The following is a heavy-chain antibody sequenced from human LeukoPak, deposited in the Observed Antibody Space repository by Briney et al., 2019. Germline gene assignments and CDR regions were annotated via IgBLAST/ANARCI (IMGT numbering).Heavy chain of an antibody. D-gene: IGHD3-10*01. CDR3: ARIWFGLRRLYYDY. J-gene: IGHJ4*02. V-gene: IGHV4-59*01. Sequence: PSETLSLTCNVSGGSISSYYWSWIRQPPGKGLEWIGYIYNNGSTNYNPSLKSRVTISVGTSKNQFSLKLTSVTAADTAVYFCARIWFGLRRLYYDYWGQGTLVTVSS. CDR2: IYNNGST. CDR1: GGSISSYY.